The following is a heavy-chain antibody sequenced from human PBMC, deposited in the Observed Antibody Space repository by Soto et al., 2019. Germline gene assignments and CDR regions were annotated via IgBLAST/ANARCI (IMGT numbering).Heavy chain of an antibody. Sequence: QVQLQESGPGLVKPSQTLSLTCTVSGGSISAGDYYWNWIRQPPGKGLEWIGYIYYTGTTKYNPSLKSRATLLVDTSKNRFSLTLTSVTAADSAVYYCARGDGFHPWGPGTLVTVSS. V-gene: IGHV4-30-4*01. J-gene: IGHJ5*02. CDR2: IYYTGTT. CDR3: ARGDGFHP. CDR1: GGSISAGDYY.